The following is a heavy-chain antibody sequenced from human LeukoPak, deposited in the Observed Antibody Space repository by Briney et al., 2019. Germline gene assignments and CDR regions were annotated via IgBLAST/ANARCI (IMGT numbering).Heavy chain of an antibody. CDR1: GGSISSSGYY. CDR2: IYYSGST. Sequence: SETLSLTCTVSGGSISSSGYYWGWIRQPPGKGPEWIGTIYYSGSTYYNPSLNSRVTISVDTSKNQFSLKLSSVTAADTAVYYCARTGNAAVPPYFDYWGQGALVTVSS. V-gene: IGHV4-39*01. CDR3: ARTGNAAVPPYFDY. D-gene: IGHD3-10*01. J-gene: IGHJ4*02.